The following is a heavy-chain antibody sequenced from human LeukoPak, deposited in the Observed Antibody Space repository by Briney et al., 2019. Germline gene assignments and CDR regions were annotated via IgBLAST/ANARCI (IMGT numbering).Heavy chain of an antibody. Sequence: GASVKVSCKASGGTFSSYAISWVRQAPGQGLEWMGGIIPIFGTANYAQKFQGRVTITADESTSTAYMELSSLRSEDTAVYYCARAFWSGYIFDYWGQGTLVTVPS. V-gene: IGHV1-69*13. D-gene: IGHD3-3*01. CDR2: IIPIFGTA. J-gene: IGHJ4*02. CDR1: GGTFSSYA. CDR3: ARAFWSGYIFDY.